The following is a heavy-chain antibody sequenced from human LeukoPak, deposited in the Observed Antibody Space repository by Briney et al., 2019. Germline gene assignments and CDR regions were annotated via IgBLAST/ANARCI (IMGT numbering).Heavy chain of an antibody. CDR3: ARGPVVAASYYLDY. CDR2: INHSGST. V-gene: IGHV4-34*01. D-gene: IGHD2-15*01. CDR1: GGSFSGYY. J-gene: IGHJ4*02. Sequence: ASETLSLTCAVYGGSFSGYYWSWIRQPPGKGLEWIGEINHSGSTNYNPSLKSRVTISVDKSKNQFSLKLSSVTAADTAVYYCARGPVVAASYYLDYWGQGTLVTVSS.